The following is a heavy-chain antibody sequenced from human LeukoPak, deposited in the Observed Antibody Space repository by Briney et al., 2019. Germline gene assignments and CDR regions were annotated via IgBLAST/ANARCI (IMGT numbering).Heavy chain of an antibody. D-gene: IGHD3-16*01. CDR2: IFYSEYTSAYT. CDR3: ARSRPVWGTFSYFDF. Sequence: PSETLSLTCTVSGGSISGYYWSWIRQPPGKGLEWIGYIFYSEYTSAYTNYNPSLKSRVTISVDSSKNPFSLKLTPVTAADTAVYFCARSRPVWGTFSYFDFWGQGTLVTVSS. J-gene: IGHJ4*02. V-gene: IGHV4-59*08. CDR1: GGSISGYY.